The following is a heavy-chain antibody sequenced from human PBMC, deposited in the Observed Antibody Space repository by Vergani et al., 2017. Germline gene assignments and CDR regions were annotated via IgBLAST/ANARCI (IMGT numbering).Heavy chain of an antibody. J-gene: IGHJ6*02. D-gene: IGHD3-10*01. CDR2: INHSGST. V-gene: IGHV4-34*01. CDR1: GGSFSGYY. CDR3: ARFVAVRGVNQYYYYGMDV. Sequence: QVQLQQWGAGLLKPSETLSLTCAVYGGSFSGYYWCWIRQPPGKGLGWSGEINHSGSTNYNPSLTSRVTISVDTSKNQFSLKLSSVTAADTAVYYCARFVAVRGVNQYYYYGMDVWGQGTTVTVSS.